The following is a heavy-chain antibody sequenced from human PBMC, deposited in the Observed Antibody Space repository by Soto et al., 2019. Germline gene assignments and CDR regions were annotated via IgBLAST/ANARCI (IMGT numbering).Heavy chain of an antibody. V-gene: IGHV3-23*01. CDR3: AKGGGYGVPAPTRHFDF. CDR2: ISGSGGST. J-gene: IGHJ4*02. D-gene: IGHD2-2*01. CDR1: GFTFSSYA. Sequence: EVQVLESGGNLVQPGGSLRLSCAASGFTFSSYAMTWVRQAPGKGLEWVSAISGSGGSTYYADSVKGRFTLSRDNSKNPAYLQMDRLGAEGTGVYYWAKGGGYGVPAPTRHFDFWGQGTLVTVSS.